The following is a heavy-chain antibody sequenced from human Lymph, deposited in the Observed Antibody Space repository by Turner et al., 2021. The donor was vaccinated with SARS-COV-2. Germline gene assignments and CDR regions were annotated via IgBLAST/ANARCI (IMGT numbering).Heavy chain of an antibody. Sequence: QVQLVESGGGVVQPGRYLRLSCAAYGFTFSSYAMHWVRQAPGQGLEWVALISYDGTNKYYADSVKGRFTISRDNSKNTLYLQMNSLRPEDTAVYYCAGGGYSSFDYWGQGTLVTVSS. CDR1: GFTFSSYA. CDR2: ISYDGTNK. CDR3: AGGGYSSFDY. J-gene: IGHJ4*02. V-gene: IGHV3-30-3*01. D-gene: IGHD6-13*01.